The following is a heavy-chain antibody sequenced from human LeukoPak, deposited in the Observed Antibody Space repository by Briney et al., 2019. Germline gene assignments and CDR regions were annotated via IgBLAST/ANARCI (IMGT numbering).Heavy chain of an antibody. V-gene: IGHV4-39*01. CDR1: GGSISSSSYY. CDR2: IYYSGGT. CDR3: ARQVKRLYAGDFDY. J-gene: IGHJ4*02. D-gene: IGHD2-8*01. Sequence: PSETLSLTCTVSGGSISSSSYYWGWIRQPPGKGLEWIGSIYYSGGTYYNPSLKSRVTMSVDTSKNQFSLKLSSVTAADTAVYYCARQVKRLYAGDFDYWGQGTLVTVSS.